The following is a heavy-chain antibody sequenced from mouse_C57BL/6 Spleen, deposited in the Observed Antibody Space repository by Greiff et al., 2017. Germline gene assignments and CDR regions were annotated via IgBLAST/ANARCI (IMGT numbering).Heavy chain of an antibody. CDR1: GYTFTSYW. CDR2: IDPNSGGT. V-gene: IGHV1-72*01. CDR3: ARPIYYDYDGDYYAMDY. Sequence: QVQLQQPGAELVKPGASVKLSCKASGYTFTSYWMHWVKQRPGRGLEWIGRIDPNSGGTKYNEKFKSKATLTVDKPSSAAYMQLSSLTSEDSAVYYCARPIYYDYDGDYYAMDYWGQGTSVTVSS. J-gene: IGHJ4*01. D-gene: IGHD2-4*01.